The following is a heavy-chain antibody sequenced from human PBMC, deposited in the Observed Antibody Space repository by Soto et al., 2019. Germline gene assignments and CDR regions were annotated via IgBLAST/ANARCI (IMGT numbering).Heavy chain of an antibody. CDR3: ARDISLSMVRGVISH. CDR2: INPSGAYT. J-gene: IGHJ4*02. D-gene: IGHD3-10*01. CDR1: KYTFISYH. V-gene: IGHV1-46*01. Sequence: ASVKVSCKASKYTFISYHIHWVRQAPGQGLEWLGIINPSGAYTSYAQKFQGRVTMTRDTSTSTVYMELSSLRFEDTAMYYCARDISLSMVRGVISHWGQGTLVTVSS.